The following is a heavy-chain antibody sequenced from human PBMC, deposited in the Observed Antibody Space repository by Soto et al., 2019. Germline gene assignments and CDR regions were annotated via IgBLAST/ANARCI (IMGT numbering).Heavy chain of an antibody. Sequence: PSETLSLTCTVSGDSINSAAYYWTWIRQHPGEGLEWIGYINYSGNTNSNPSLQSRVTISADVSKNQFSLRLTSVTAADTAVYYCLRDRTSSIFDGYDYNGMDVWGQGTAVTVSS. CDR3: LRDRTSSIFDGYDYNGMDV. D-gene: IGHD3-3*02. CDR1: GDSINSAAYY. J-gene: IGHJ6*02. CDR2: INYSGNT. V-gene: IGHV4-31*03.